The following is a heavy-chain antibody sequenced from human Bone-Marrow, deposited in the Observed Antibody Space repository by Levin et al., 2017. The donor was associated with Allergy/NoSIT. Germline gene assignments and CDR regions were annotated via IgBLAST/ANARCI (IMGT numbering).Heavy chain of an antibody. J-gene: IGHJ2*01. Sequence: GGSLRLSCAASGFTVSSNYMSWVRQAPGKGLEWVSVIYSGGSTYYADSVKGRFTISRDNSKNTLYLQMNSLRAEDTAVYYCARDQEYSSGWYWYFDLWGRGTLVTVSS. CDR1: GFTVSSNY. D-gene: IGHD6-19*01. V-gene: IGHV3-53*01. CDR3: ARDQEYSSGWYWYFDL. CDR2: IYSGGST.